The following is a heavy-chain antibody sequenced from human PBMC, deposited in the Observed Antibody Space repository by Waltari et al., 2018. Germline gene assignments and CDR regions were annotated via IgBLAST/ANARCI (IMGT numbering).Heavy chain of an antibody. V-gene: IGHV4-30-4*01. D-gene: IGHD1-1*01. CDR1: PGSISIPDYF. J-gene: IGHJ4*01. CDR2: VSYRGIT. CDR3: ARTTFVRYFDF. Sequence: QVQLQESGPGLVKPSQTLTLTCDVSPGSISIPDYFWSWIRQAPGKGLEWIGSVSYRGITYYNPSLESRVTMSVDTSKNQFSLKLNSVTAADAAVYYCARTTFVRYFDFWGHGTLVTVSS.